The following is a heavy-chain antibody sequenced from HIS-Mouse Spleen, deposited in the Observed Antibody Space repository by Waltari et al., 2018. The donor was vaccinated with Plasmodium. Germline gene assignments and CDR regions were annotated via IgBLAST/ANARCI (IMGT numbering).Heavy chain of an antibody. CDR1: GYSFSGYY. D-gene: IGHD6-13*01. CDR3: ARDLAAAGHFDY. J-gene: IGHJ4*02. Sequence: QVQLVQSGAEVQKPSASLKVSCQASGYSFSGYYLLWLRQAPGQGLEWMGWINPNSGGTNYAQKFQGRVTMTRDTSISTAYMELSRLRSDDTAVYYCARDLAAAGHFDYWGQGTLVTVSS. V-gene: IGHV1-2*02. CDR2: INPNSGGT.